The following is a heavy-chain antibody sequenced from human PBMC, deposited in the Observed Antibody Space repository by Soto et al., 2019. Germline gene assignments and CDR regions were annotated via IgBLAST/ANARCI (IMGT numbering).Heavy chain of an antibody. Sequence: TLSLTCTVSGGSISSGGYYWSWIRQHPGKGLEWIGYIYYSGSTYYNPSLKSRVTISVDTSKNQFSLKLSSVTAADTAVYYCAREHDYLNWFDPWGQGTLVTVSS. J-gene: IGHJ5*02. CDR2: IYYSGST. D-gene: IGHD4-17*01. V-gene: IGHV4-31*03. CDR3: AREHDYLNWFDP. CDR1: GGSISSGGYY.